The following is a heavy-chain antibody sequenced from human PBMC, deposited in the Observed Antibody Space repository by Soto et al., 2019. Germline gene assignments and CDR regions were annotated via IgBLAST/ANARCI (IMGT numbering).Heavy chain of an antibody. Sequence: ASVKVSCKASGYTFTGYYMHWVRQAPGQGLEWMGWINPNSGGTNYAQKFQGWVTMTRDTSISTAYMELSRLRSDDTAVYYFARVDGGGYDLDYYYCMDVWGQGTTVTVSS. CDR3: ARVDGGGYDLDYYYCMDV. CDR1: GYTFTGYY. D-gene: IGHD5-12*01. V-gene: IGHV1-2*04. CDR2: INPNSGGT. J-gene: IGHJ6*02.